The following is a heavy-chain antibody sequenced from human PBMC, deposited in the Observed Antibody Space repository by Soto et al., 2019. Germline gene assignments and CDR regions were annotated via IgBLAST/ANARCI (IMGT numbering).Heavy chain of an antibody. CDR3: AKVPLSGSSSYYFDY. CDR2: ISWNSGSI. D-gene: IGHD3-10*01. V-gene: IGHV3-9*01. Sequence: HPGGSLRLSCAASGFTFDDYAMHWVRQAPGKGLEWVSGISWNSGSIGYADSVKGRFTISRDNAKNSLYLQMNSLRAEDTALYYCAKVPLSGSSSYYFDYWGQGTLVTVSS. CDR1: GFTFDDYA. J-gene: IGHJ4*02.